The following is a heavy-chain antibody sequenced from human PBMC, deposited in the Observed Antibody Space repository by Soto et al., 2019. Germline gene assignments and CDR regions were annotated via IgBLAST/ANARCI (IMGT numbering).Heavy chain of an antibody. CDR1: GYTFTGYC. CDR2: INPNSGGT. CDR3: ARYSIAARSFDY. D-gene: IGHD6-6*01. Sequence: ASVKVSCKASGYTFTGYCMHWVRQAPGQGLEWMGWINPNSGGTNYAQKFQGRVTMTRDTSISTAYMELSRLRSDDTAVYYCARYSIAARSFDYWGQGTLVTVSS. J-gene: IGHJ4*02. V-gene: IGHV1-2*02.